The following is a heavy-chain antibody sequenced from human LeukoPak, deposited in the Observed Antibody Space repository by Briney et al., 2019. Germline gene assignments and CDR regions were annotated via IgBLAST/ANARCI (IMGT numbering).Heavy chain of an antibody. D-gene: IGHD4-23*01. Sequence: SETLSLTCAVSGGSISSGGYSWSWIRQPPGKGLEWIGYIYHSGSTYYNPSLKSRVTISVDRSKNQFSLKLSSVTAADTAVYYCARLLRDYGGNWLIDYWGQGTLVTVSS. V-gene: IGHV4-30-2*01. CDR3: ARLLRDYGGNWLIDY. J-gene: IGHJ4*02. CDR2: IYHSGST. CDR1: GGSISSGGYS.